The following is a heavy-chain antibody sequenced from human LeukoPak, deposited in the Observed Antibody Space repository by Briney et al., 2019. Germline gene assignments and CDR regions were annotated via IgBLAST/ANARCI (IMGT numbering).Heavy chain of an antibody. Sequence: SGGSLRLSCAASGFTFSSYGMHWVRQAPGKGLEWVAFIRYDGSNKYYADSVKGRFTISRDNSKNTLYLQMNSLRAEDTAVYYCARSGRRGYSYGYRFKYYSDYWGQGTLVTVSS. CDR1: GFTFSSYG. D-gene: IGHD5-18*01. CDR2: IRYDGSNK. V-gene: IGHV3-30*02. CDR3: ARSGRRGYSYGYRFKYYSDY. J-gene: IGHJ4*02.